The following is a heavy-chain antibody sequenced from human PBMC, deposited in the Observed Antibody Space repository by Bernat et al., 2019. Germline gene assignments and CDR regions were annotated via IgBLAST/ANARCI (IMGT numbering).Heavy chain of an antibody. Sequence: EVQLVESGGGLVKPGGSLRLSCAVSGFSASDAWMAWVRQAPGKGPEWVGRITTKAAGGTTEYIAPVKGRFTVSRYDSKNTLYLQMNSLKIEDTDVYYCTTEQLSGRVDYWGQGTMVTVSS. CDR1: GFSASDAW. D-gene: IGHD5-24*01. CDR3: TTEQLSGRVDY. CDR2: ITTKAAGGTT. V-gene: IGHV3-15*01. J-gene: IGHJ4*02.